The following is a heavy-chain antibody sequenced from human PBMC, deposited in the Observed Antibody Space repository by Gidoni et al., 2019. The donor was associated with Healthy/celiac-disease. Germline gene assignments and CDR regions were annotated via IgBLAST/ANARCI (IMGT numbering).Heavy chain of an antibody. CDR3: ASPSTPNGSGSYYLTHRPFDY. CDR1: GFTFSSHA. Sequence: QVQLVESGGGVVQPGRSLRTSCAASGFTFSSHAMLWVRQAPGKGLEWVAVISYDGSNKYYADAVKGRFTISRDNSKNTLYLQMNSLRAEDTAVYYCASPSTPNGSGSYYLTHRPFDYWGQGTLVTVSS. D-gene: IGHD3-10*01. V-gene: IGHV3-30-3*01. J-gene: IGHJ4*02. CDR2: ISYDGSNK.